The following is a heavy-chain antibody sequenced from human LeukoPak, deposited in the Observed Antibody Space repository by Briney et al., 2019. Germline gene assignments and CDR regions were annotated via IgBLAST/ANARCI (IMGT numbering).Heavy chain of an antibody. CDR1: GFTFDNYA. CDR3: AKDNPPAGVYFDY. D-gene: IGHD1-14*01. V-gene: IGHV3-23*01. CDR2: ISGSGGST. J-gene: IGHJ4*02. Sequence: GSLRLSCAASGFTFDNYALSWVRQAPGTGLEWVSTISGSGGSTYYADSVKGRFTISRDNSKNTLYLQMNSLRAEDTAVYYCAKDNPPAGVYFDYWGQGTLVTVSS.